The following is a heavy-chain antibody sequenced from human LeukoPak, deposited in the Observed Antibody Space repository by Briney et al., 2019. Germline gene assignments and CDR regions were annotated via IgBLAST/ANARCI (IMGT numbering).Heavy chain of an antibody. Sequence: PGGSLRFSCAASGLTFTTYSMHWVRKVPGKGLVWVSGIKSDGSRKYYADSVKGRFTISRDNAKSTLYLQMDSLRAEDTAVYYCARALSSAWGLVDCWGQGTLVTVSS. CDR1: GLTFTTYS. CDR2: IKSDGSRK. V-gene: IGHV3-74*01. J-gene: IGHJ4*02. D-gene: IGHD6-19*01. CDR3: ARALSSAWGLVDC.